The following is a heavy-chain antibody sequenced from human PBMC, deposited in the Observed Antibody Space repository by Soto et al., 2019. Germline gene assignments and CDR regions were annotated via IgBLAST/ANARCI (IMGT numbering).Heavy chain of an antibody. CDR1: GGSVSIGSYY. CDR3: ARDRGYCSGGSCYEWFDT. Sequence: EXLSLTCTVAGGSVSIGSYYWSWIRQPPGKGLEWIGYIYYSGSTNYNPSLKSRVTISVDTSKNQFSLKLSSVTAADTAVYYCARDRGYCSGGSCYEWFDTWGQGTLVTVS. V-gene: IGHV4-61*01. D-gene: IGHD2-15*01. CDR2: IYYSGST. J-gene: IGHJ5*02.